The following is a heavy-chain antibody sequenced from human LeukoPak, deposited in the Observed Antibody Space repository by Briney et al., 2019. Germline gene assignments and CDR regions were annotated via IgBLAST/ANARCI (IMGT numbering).Heavy chain of an antibody. V-gene: IGHV1-69*04. Sequence: SVKVSCKASGGTFSSYAISWVRQAPGQGLEWMGRIIPILGIANYAQKFQGRVTITADKSTSTAYMELSSLGSDDTAVYYCARDGSGVWFDYWGQGTLVTVSS. J-gene: IGHJ4*02. CDR3: ARDGSGVWFDY. CDR2: IIPILGIA. D-gene: IGHD3-10*01. CDR1: GGTFSSYA.